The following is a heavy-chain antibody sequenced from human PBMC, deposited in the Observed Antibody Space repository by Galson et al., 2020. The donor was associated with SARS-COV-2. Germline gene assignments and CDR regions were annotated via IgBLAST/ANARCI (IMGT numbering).Heavy chain of an antibody. CDR2: IYYSGST. V-gene: IGHV4-31*01. CDR1: GGSISSGGYY. D-gene: IGHD1-26*01. Sequence: SETLSLTCTVSGGSISSGGYYWSWIRQHPGKGLEWIGYIYYSGSTYYNPSLKSLVTISVDTSKNQFSLKLSSLTAADTAVYYCARGGGSWRAATDWFDPWGQGALVTFSS. CDR3: ARGGGSWRAATDWFDP. J-gene: IGHJ5*02.